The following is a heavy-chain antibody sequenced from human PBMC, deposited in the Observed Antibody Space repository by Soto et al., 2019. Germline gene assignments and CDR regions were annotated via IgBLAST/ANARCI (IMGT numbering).Heavy chain of an antibody. J-gene: IGHJ4*02. CDR3: AKGAYSSGWVFDY. Sequence: QVQLVESGGGVVQPGRSLRLSCAASGFTFSSYGMHWVRQAPGKGLEWVAVISYDGSNKYYADSEKGRFTISRDNSKNTLYLQMNSLRAEDTAVYYCAKGAYSSGWVFDYWGQGTLVTVSS. CDR1: GFTFSSYG. D-gene: IGHD6-19*01. V-gene: IGHV3-30*18. CDR2: ISYDGSNK.